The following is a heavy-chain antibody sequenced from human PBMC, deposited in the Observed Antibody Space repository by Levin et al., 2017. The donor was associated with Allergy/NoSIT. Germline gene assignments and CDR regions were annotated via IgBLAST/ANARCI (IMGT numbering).Heavy chain of an antibody. CDR3: ARDLVESSSWRGWYYYYGMDV. J-gene: IGHJ6*02. Sequence: GESLKISCAASGFTFSSYSMNWVRQAPGKGLEWVSSISSSSSYIYYADSVKGRFTISRDNAKNSLYLQMNSLRAEDTAVYYCARDLVESSSWRGWYYYYGMDVWGQGTTVTVSS. V-gene: IGHV3-21*01. CDR2: ISSSSSYI. D-gene: IGHD6-13*01. CDR1: GFTFSSYS.